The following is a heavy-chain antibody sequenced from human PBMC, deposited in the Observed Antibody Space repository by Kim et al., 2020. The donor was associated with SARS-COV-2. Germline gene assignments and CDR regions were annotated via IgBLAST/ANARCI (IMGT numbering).Heavy chain of an antibody. Sequence: SETLSLTCTVSGGSISSSSYYWGWIRQPPGKELEWIGSIYYSGSTYYNPSLKSRVTISVDTSKNQFSLKLSSVTAADTAVYYCARQLYDSSGWYYYYYYMDVWGKGTTVTVSS. CDR2: IYYSGST. CDR1: GGSISSSSYY. D-gene: IGHD3-22*01. V-gene: IGHV4-39*01. J-gene: IGHJ6*03. CDR3: ARQLYDSSGWYYYYYYMDV.